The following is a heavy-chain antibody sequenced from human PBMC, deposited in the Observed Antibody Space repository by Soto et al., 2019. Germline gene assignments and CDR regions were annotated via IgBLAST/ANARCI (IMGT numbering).Heavy chain of an antibody. J-gene: IGHJ6*02. CDR3: AKGVRSYYYYGMGV. D-gene: IGHD3-22*01. CDR2: ISGSGGST. CDR1: GFTFSSYA. Sequence: GSLRLSCAASGFTFSSYAMTWVRQAPGKGLEWVSGISGSGGSTYYADSVKGRFTISRDNSKNTMYLQMNSLRAEDTAVYYCAKGVRSYYYYGMGVWGQGTTVTVSS. V-gene: IGHV3-23*01.